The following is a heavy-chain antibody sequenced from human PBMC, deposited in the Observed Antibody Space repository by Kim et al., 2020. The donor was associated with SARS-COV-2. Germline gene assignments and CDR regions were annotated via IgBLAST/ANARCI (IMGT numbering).Heavy chain of an antibody. CDR1: GFTFSSYG. D-gene: IGHD3-9*01. V-gene: IGHV3-33*05. Sequence: GGSLRLSCAASGFTFSSYGMHWVRQAPGKGLEWVALISFDGSNKYYADSVKGRFTFSRDNSKNTLYLQMNSLRAEDTDVYYCARDGLRYFDWPDYDAFDICGQGTMVTVSS. CDR2: ISFDGSNK. CDR3: ARDGLRYFDWPDYDAFDI. J-gene: IGHJ3*02.